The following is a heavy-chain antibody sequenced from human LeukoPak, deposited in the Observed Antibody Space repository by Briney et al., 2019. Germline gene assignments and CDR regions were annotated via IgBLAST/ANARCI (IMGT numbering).Heavy chain of an antibody. D-gene: IGHD3-10*01. CDR3: AKDFEGSRSYPCPFAY. CDR2: INTNGGST. CDR1: GVTFSSYG. Sequence: GSLTLSWAASGVTFSSYGRSWVRQPPGKGLQWVSAINTNGGSTYYAYSMKGRFTISTDNSKNTFYLQLNILIAEDTALYYRAKDFEGSRSYPCPFAYWGEGNLV. J-gene: IGHJ4*02. V-gene: IGHV3-23*01.